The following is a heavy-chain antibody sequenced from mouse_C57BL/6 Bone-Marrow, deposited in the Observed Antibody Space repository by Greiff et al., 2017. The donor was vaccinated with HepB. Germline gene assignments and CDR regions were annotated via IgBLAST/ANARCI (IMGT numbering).Heavy chain of an antibody. D-gene: IGHD1-1*01. J-gene: IGHJ2*01. CDR3: TTDYYGTLFDY. V-gene: IGHV14-4*01. Sequence: EVQLKQSGAELVRPGASVKLSCTASGFNIKDDYMHWVKQRPEQGLEWIGWIDPENGDTEYASKFQGKATITADTSSNTAYLQLSSLTSEDTAVYYCTTDYYGTLFDYWGQGTTLTVSS. CDR2: IDPENGDT. CDR1: GFNIKDDY.